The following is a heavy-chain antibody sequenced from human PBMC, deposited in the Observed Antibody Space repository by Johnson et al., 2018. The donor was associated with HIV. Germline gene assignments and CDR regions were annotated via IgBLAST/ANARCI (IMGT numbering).Heavy chain of an antibody. Sequence: VQLVESGGGLVKPGGSLRLSCAASGFTFSDYYMSWIRQAPGKGLEWVSGISWNSGSIGYADSVKGRFTISRDNSKNTLYLQMNSLRAEDTAVYYCAKRSGSYAFDIWGQGTMVTVSS. CDR1: GFTFSDYY. V-gene: IGHV3-11*01. CDR2: ISWNSGSI. J-gene: IGHJ3*02. D-gene: IGHD3-22*01. CDR3: AKRSGSYAFDI.